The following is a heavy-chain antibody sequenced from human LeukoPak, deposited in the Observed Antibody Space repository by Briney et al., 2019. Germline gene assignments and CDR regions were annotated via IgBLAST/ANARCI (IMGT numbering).Heavy chain of an antibody. CDR2: IYTSGST. D-gene: IGHD2-15*01. CDR3: ARDLGYCSGDSCYHHFDY. Sequence: SETLSLTCTVSGGSISSYYWSWIRQPAGKGLEWIGRIYTSGSTNYNPSLKSRVTMSVDTSKNQFSLKLISVTAADTAVYYCARDLGYCSGDSCYHHFDYWGQGTLVTVSS. J-gene: IGHJ4*02. V-gene: IGHV4-4*07. CDR1: GGSISSYY.